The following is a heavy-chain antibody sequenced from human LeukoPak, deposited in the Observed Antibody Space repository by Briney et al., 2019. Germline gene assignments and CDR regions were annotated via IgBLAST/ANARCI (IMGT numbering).Heavy chain of an antibody. J-gene: IGHJ4*02. CDR2: IYYSGST. CDR1: GVSISSSSYY. D-gene: IGHD7-27*01. V-gene: IGHV4-39*07. Sequence: PSETLSLTCTVSGVSISSSSYYWGWIRQPPGKGLEWIGNIYYSGSTNYNPSLKSRVTISVDTSKNQFSLKLSSVTAADTAVYYCARDSWGLTYYFDFWGQGTLVTVSS. CDR3: ARDSWGLTYYFDF.